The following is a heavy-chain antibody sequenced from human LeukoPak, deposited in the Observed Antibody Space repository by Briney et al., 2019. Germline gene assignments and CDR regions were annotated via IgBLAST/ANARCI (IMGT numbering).Heavy chain of an antibody. CDR1: GGTFSNYA. CDR3: ARGWDYDSGGRPTAYVY. V-gene: IGHV1-69*13. CDR2: IIPIFGTA. D-gene: IGHD3-22*01. Sequence: ASVKVSCKASGGTFSNYAIKWVRQAPGPGLEWMGGIIPIFGTANYAQKFQGRVTITADESTSSVYMEVNSLKSEDTAVYYCARGWDYDSGGRPTAYVYWGQGTLVTVSS. J-gene: IGHJ4*02.